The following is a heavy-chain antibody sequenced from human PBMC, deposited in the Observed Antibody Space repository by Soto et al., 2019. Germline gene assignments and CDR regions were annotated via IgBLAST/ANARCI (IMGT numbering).Heavy chain of an antibody. V-gene: IGHV1-8*01. J-gene: IGHJ6*02. Sequence: QVQLVQSGAEVKKPGASVKVSCKASGYTFTSYDINWVRQATGQGLEWMGWMNPNSGNTGYAQKFQGRVTMTRNTSISTAYMELSSLRSEDTAVYYCARGDMTTVTTYYYYGMDVWGQGTTVTVSS. CDR3: ARGDMTTVTTYYYYGMDV. CDR1: GYTFTSYD. D-gene: IGHD4-4*01. CDR2: MNPNSGNT.